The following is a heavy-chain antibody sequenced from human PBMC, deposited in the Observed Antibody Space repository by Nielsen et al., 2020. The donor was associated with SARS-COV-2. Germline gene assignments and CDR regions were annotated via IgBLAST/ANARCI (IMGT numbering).Heavy chain of an antibody. D-gene: IGHD4-17*01. CDR2: ISSSSSYT. V-gene: IGHV3-11*06. Sequence: GGSLRLSCAASGFTFSDYYMSWIRQAPGKGLEWVSYISSSSSYTNYADSVKGRFTISRDNAKNSLYLQMNSLRAEDTAVYYCARHHYGDYVWNDYWGQGTLVTVSS. J-gene: IGHJ4*02. CDR3: ARHHYGDYVWNDY. CDR1: GFTFSDYY.